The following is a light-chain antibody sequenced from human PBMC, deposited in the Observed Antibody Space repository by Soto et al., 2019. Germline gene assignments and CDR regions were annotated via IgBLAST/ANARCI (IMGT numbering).Light chain of an antibody. CDR2: YDN. V-gene: IGLV1-36*01. J-gene: IGLJ3*02. CDR3: ATWDDNLNGQV. CDR1: SSNIGNNA. Sequence: QLVLTQPPSMSEAPRQRVSISCSGSSSNIGNNAVTWYQKFPGKAPKLLIYYDNLLPSGVSDRFSGSKSGTSASLAISGLQSEDEADYYCATWDDNLNGQVFGGGTKLTVL.